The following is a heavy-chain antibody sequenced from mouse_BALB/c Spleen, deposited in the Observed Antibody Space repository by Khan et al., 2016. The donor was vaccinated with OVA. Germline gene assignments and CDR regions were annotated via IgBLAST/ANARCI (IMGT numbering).Heavy chain of an antibody. V-gene: IGHV1S136*01. CDR2: IYPFNDAT. D-gene: IGHD2-12*01. J-gene: IGHJ2*01. CDR1: GYTFTSYV. Sequence: EVQLQESGPELVKPGASVKMSCKASGYTFTSYVMHWVRQKPGQGLEWIGYIYPFNDATKYNEKFKGKAILTSDKSSSTAYMEFTSLTSEDSAVYFCARNYRYDVHFDSWGQGTTLTVSS. CDR3: ARNYRYDVHFDS.